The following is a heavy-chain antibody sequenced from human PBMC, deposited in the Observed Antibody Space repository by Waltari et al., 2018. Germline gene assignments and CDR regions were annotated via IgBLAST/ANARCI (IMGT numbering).Heavy chain of an antibody. J-gene: IGHJ4*02. CDR3: TKMRRNLPRDIIDN. CDR1: GFIFRRFA. Sequence: EVQLLESGGGLVQRGGSLRLSCAVSGFIFRRFAMRWVRHTPGKGRRWVAGTRASSGSTSYADAVQGRFTISRDNSKKRVILQMNSLRDEETATYYCTKMRRNLPRDIIDNWGQGTQVIIAS. V-gene: IGHV3-23*01. CDR2: TRASSGST.